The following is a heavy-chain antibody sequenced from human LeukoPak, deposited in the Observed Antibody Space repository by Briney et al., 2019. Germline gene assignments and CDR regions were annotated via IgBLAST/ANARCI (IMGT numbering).Heavy chain of an antibody. CDR3: ARGGSSWYADS. Sequence: SETLSLTCTVSGGSISSSSYYWGWIRQPPGKGLEWIGSIYYSGSTYYNPSLKSRVTISVDTSKNQFSLKLSSVTAADTAVYYCARGGSSWYADSWGPGTLVTVSS. CDR1: GGSISSSSYY. J-gene: IGHJ4*02. D-gene: IGHD6-13*01. V-gene: IGHV4-39*07. CDR2: IYYSGST.